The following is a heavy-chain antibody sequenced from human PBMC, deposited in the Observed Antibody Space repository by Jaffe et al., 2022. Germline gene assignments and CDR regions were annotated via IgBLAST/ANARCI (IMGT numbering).Heavy chain of an antibody. J-gene: IGHJ3*02. D-gene: IGHD2-2*01. V-gene: IGHV3-30*02. Sequence: QVQLVESGGGVVQPGGSLRLSCAASGFTFSSYGMHWVRQAPGKGLEWVAFIRYDGSNKYYADSVKGRFTISRDNSKNTLYLQMNSLRAEDTAVYYCAKEGGYCSSTSCFLDAFDIWGQGTMVTVSS. CDR3: AKEGGYCSSTSCFLDAFDI. CDR1: GFTFSSYG. CDR2: IRYDGSNK.